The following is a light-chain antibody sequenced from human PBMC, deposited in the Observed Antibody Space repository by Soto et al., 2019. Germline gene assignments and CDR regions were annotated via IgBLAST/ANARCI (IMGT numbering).Light chain of an antibody. CDR3: SSYTSASTPVV. CDR1: GSDVGGYNY. Sequence: QSVLTQPASVSGSPGQAITISRTGTGSDVGGYNYVSWYQQHPGKAPKVMIYDVSNRASGVTDRFSGSKSANTAPLTISGLLAEDEADYYCSSYTSASTPVVFGGGTKLTVL. J-gene: IGLJ2*01. V-gene: IGLV2-14*01. CDR2: DVS.